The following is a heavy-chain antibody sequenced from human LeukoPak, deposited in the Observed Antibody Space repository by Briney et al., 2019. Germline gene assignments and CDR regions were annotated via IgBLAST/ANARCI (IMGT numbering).Heavy chain of an antibody. J-gene: IGHJ5*02. CDR3: ARSAVGAGKGCLDP. V-gene: IGHV4-31*03. CDR1: GGSISSGGYY. Sequence: SETLSLTCTVSGGSISSGGYYWSWIRQHPGKGLEWIGYIYYSGSTYYNPSLKGRVTISVDTSKNQFSLKLSSVTAADAAVYYCARSAVGAGKGCLDPWGQGTLVTVSS. D-gene: IGHD1-26*01. CDR2: IYYSGST.